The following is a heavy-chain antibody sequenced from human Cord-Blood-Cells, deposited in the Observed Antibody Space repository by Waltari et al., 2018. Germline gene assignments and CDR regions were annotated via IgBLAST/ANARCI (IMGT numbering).Heavy chain of an antibody. CDR2: IYHSGST. J-gene: IGHJ4*02. CDR1: GYSISSGYY. Sequence: QVQLQESGPGLVKPSETLSLPCAVSGYSISSGYYWGWIRQPPGKGLEWIGSIYHSGSTYYNPSLKSRVTISVDTSKNQFSLKLSSVTAADTAVYYCARRRELLGFDYWGQGTLVTVSS. V-gene: IGHV4-38-2*01. CDR3: ARRRELLGFDY. D-gene: IGHD1-26*01.